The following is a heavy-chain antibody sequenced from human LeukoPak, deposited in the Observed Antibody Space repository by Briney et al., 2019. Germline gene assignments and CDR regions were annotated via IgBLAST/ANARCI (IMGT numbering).Heavy chain of an antibody. J-gene: IGHJ6*02. D-gene: IGHD2-21*01. Sequence: GGSLRLSCVASGFTFSSYAMSWVRQAPGKGLEWVSALRGSGGSTYYADSVKGRFTISRDNAKNTLYLQMSGLRVEDTAVYHCASDSPYYGMDVWGQGTTVTVSS. CDR2: LRGSGGST. CDR1: GFTFSSYA. V-gene: IGHV3-23*01. CDR3: ASDSPYYGMDV.